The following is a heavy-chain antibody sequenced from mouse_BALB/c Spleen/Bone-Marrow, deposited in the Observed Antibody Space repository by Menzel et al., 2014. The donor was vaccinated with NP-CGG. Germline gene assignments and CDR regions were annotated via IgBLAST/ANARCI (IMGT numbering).Heavy chain of an antibody. J-gene: IGHJ1*01. Sequence: VQLKESGAELVKPGASVKLSCTASGFNIKDTYLHWVKQRPEQGLDWIGRIDPAIFTKYDPKFQGKATITADTSSNTAYLHLSSLTSEDTAVYYCASHRYGLYFDVWGAGTTVTVSS. CDR2: IDPAIFT. V-gene: IGHV14-3*02. D-gene: IGHD2-14*01. CDR3: ASHRYGLYFDV. CDR1: GFNIKDTY.